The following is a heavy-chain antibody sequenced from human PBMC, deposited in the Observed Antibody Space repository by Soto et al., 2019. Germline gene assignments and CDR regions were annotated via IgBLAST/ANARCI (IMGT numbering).Heavy chain of an antibody. D-gene: IGHD3-10*01. CDR3: ASPGVLWFGELLYYY. CDR1: GGTFSSYA. CDR2: IIPIFGTA. J-gene: IGHJ4*02. V-gene: IGHV1-69*13. Sequence: GASVKVSCKASGGTFSSYAISWVRQAPGQGLEWMGGIIPIFGTANYAQKFQGRVTITADESTSTAYMELSSLRSEDTAVYYCASPGVLWFGELLYYYWGQGTLVTVSS.